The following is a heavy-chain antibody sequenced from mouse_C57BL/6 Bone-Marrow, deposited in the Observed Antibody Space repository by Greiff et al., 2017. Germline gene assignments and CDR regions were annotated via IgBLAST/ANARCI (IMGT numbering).Heavy chain of an antibody. CDR1: EYEFPSHD. CDR3: ARRDYGSSYVRFFDY. Sequence: EVKVVESGGGLVQPGESLKLSCESNEYEFPSHDMSWVRKTPEKRLELVAAINSDGGSTSYPDTMERRFIISRDNTKKTLYLQMSSLRSEDTALYYCARRDYGSSYVRFFDYWGQGTTLTVSS. D-gene: IGHD1-1*01. J-gene: IGHJ2*01. V-gene: IGHV5-2*01. CDR2: INSDGGST.